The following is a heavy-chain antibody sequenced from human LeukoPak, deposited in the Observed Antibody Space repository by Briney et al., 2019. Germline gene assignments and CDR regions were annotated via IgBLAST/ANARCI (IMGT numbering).Heavy chain of an antibody. Sequence: SETLSLTCTVSGYSISSGYYWGWIRQPPGKGLEWIGSIYHSGSTYYNPSLRSRVTISVDTSKNQISLKVSSVTAADTAMYYCARVEYDGIAAAGSLDYWGQGTLVTVSS. CDR3: ARVEYDGIAAAGSLDY. CDR2: IYHSGST. J-gene: IGHJ4*02. V-gene: IGHV4-38-2*02. CDR1: GYSISSGYY. D-gene: IGHD6-13*01.